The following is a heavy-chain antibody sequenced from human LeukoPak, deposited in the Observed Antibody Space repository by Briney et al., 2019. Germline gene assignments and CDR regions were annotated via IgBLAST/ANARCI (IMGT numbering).Heavy chain of an antibody. CDR2: IRYDGNNK. J-gene: IGHJ4*02. Sequence: GGSLRLSCAASEFTFSSYGMHWVRQAPGKGLEWVAFIRYDGNNKYYADSVKGRFTTSRDNSKNTLYLQMNSLRTEDTAVYYCAKSGGVTTTLGYWGQGTLVTVSS. CDR3: AKSGGVTTTLGY. D-gene: IGHD4-17*01. V-gene: IGHV3-30*02. CDR1: EFTFSSYG.